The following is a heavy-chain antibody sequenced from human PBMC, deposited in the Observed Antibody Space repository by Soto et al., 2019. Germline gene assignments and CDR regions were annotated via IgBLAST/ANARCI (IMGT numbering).Heavy chain of an antibody. V-gene: IGHV3-13*01. Sequence: GGSLRLSCAASGFTFSSYDMHWVRQATGKGLEWVSAIGTAGDTYYPGSVKGRFTISGENAKNSLYLQMNSLRAGDTAVYYCARGARYCSGGSCPYYYYYMDVWGKGTTVTVSS. CDR1: GFTFSSYD. CDR2: IGTAGDT. D-gene: IGHD2-15*01. J-gene: IGHJ6*03. CDR3: ARGARYCSGGSCPYYYYYMDV.